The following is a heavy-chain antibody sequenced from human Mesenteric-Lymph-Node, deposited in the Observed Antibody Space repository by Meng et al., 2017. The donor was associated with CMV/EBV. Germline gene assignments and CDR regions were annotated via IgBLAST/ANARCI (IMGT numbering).Heavy chain of an antibody. V-gene: IGHV4-59*01. CDR1: GFMFSNYE. CDR3: ARGQGGNLPFDY. CDR2: MYYSGST. D-gene: IGHD3-16*01. Sequence: ESLKISCAASGFMFSNYEMNWVRQAPGKGLEWIGYMYYSGSTNYNPSLKSRVTISVDTSKNQFSLKVTSVTAADTAVYYCARGQGGNLPFDYWGQGSLVTVSS. J-gene: IGHJ4*02.